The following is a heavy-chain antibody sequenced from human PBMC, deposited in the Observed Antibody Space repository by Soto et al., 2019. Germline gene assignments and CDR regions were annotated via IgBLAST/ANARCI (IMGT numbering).Heavy chain of an antibody. CDR2: IYYRGNT. D-gene: IGHD6-6*01. CDR1: GDSINSDKYY. Sequence: QLQESGPGLVKPSETLSLTCSVSGDSINSDKYYWGWIRQPPGKGLEWRGSIYYRGNTYYNPSRKTRVTISRDKSKRQFSLRLNSVTAADSAVYFCARLEGLATSSYYFDFWGQGAQVTVSS. V-gene: IGHV4-39*01. CDR3: ARLEGLATSSYYFDF. J-gene: IGHJ4*02.